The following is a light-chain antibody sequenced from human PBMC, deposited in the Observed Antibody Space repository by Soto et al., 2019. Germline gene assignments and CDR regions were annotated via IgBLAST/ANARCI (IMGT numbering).Light chain of an antibody. CDR2: GAS. V-gene: IGKV3-15*01. CDR1: QSINNK. Sequence: EIVMTQSPATLSVSPGERVTLSCRASQSINNKLAWYQQKPGQAPRLLIYGASTRAAGLPARFSGSGSGTEFTLTISSLQSEDFAVYYCQQYNNWPPWTFGQGTKVEI. CDR3: QQYNNWPPWT. J-gene: IGKJ1*01.